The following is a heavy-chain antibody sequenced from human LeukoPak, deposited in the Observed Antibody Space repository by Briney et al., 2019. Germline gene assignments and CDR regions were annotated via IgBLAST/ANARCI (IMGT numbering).Heavy chain of an antibody. CDR3: AMGGDIVLMVYAIEDY. CDR1: GYTFTDYY. D-gene: IGHD2-8*01. CDR2: INPNSGGT. V-gene: IGHV1-2*02. Sequence: ASVKVSCKASGYTFTDYYMHWVRQAPGQGLEWMGWINPNSGGTNYAQKFQGRVTMTRDTSISTAYMELSRLRSDDTAVYYCAMGGDIVLMVYAIEDYWGQGTLVTVSS. J-gene: IGHJ4*02.